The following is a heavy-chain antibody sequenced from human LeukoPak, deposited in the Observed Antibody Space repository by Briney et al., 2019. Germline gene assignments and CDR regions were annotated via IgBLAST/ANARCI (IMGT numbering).Heavy chain of an antibody. D-gene: IGHD3-10*02. Sequence: GGTLRLSCAASGFTLSSYGMSWVRQAPGKGLEWVSYISSSGSTIYYADSVKGRFTISRDNAKNSLYLQMNSLRAEDTAVYYCAELGIAMIGGVWGKGTTVTISS. CDR1: GFTLSSYG. CDR3: AELGIAMIGGV. V-gene: IGHV3-48*04. CDR2: ISSSGSTI. J-gene: IGHJ6*04.